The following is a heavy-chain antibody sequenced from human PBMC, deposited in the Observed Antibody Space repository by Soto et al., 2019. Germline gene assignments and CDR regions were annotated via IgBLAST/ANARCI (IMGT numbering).Heavy chain of an antibody. CDR2: ISGHNDDT. CDR3: ARSGSMPYYYYVMDV. D-gene: IGHD3-10*01. J-gene: IGHJ6*04. V-gene: IGHV1-18*01. Sequence: GTSVKASCKASGYTFARYGIDWVRQAPGQRLDMIRRISGHNDDTKYVQKFQGRVSMTTDTSTSKASRELRSLRADDTAVYYCARSGSMPYYYYVMDVWGEGPTVTVSS. CDR1: GYTFARYG.